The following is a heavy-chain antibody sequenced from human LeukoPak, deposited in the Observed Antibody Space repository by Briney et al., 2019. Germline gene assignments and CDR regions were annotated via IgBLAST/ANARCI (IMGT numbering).Heavy chain of an antibody. CDR2: IYTSGST. CDR3: ARAGRFDAFDI. V-gene: IGHV4-4*07. J-gene: IGHJ3*02. Sequence: VSGXXISSXXXXXIXQXXXXXXEWIGRIYTSGSTNYNPSLKRRVTMSVDTSKNQFSLKLSSVTAADTAVYYCARAGRFDAFDIWGQGTMVTVSS. CDR1: GXXISSXX.